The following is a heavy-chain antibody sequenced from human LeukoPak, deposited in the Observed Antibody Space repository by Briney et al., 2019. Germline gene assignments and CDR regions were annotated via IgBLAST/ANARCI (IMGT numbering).Heavy chain of an antibody. CDR3: ARETRYRSGSGKGYFDL. Sequence: SGTLSLTCVVSDGSISSGDWWSWVRQPPGKGLEWIGEIYHSGNTNYNPSLKSRVTISVDKSKTQLSLKLNSVTAADTAVYYCARETRYRSGSGKGYFDLWARGTLLTVSS. V-gene: IGHV4-4*02. CDR2: IYHSGNT. CDR1: DGSISSGDW. D-gene: IGHD5-18*01. J-gene: IGHJ2*01.